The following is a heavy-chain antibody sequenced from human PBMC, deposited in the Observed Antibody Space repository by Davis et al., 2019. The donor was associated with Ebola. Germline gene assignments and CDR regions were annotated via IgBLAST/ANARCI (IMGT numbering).Heavy chain of an antibody. CDR3: AKEEPAGYSSSWSPYYFDY. CDR1: GFTFDDYA. Sequence: SLKISCAASGFTFDDYAMHWVRQAPGKRLEWVSGISWNSGSIGYADSVKGRFTISRDNAKNSLYLQMNSLRAEDTALYYCAKEEPAGYSSSWSPYYFDYWGQGTLVTVSS. CDR2: ISWNSGSI. V-gene: IGHV3-9*01. D-gene: IGHD6-13*01. J-gene: IGHJ4*02.